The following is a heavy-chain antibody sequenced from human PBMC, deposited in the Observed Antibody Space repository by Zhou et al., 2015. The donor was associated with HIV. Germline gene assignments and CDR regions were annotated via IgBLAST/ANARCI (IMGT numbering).Heavy chain of an antibody. Sequence: MQLMQSAGDMKKPGASVRVSCETSNMTAVNYFTHWVRQVPGEGLEWMGRINPSTRGTKYAEKFSRARITLYPRVHPLTTSHMDLWYLRADDTAIYYCANQTGVRGKVGYDVWGQGTLITVS. CDR3: ANQTGVRGKVGYDV. D-gene: IGHD1-1*01. CDR2: INPSTRGT. CDR1: NMTAVNYF. J-gene: IGHJ4*02. V-gene: IGHV1-2*06.